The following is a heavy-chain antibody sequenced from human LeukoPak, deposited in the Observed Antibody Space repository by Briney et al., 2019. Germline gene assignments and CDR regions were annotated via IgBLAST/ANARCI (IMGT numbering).Heavy chain of an antibody. J-gene: IGHJ4*02. D-gene: IGHD4-17*01. CDR3: ARAGYGDSDFDY. Sequence: SETLSLTCTVSGGSISSYYLRWIRQPPGKGLEWIGYIYYSGSTNYNPSLKSRVTISVDTSKNQFSLKLNSVTAADTAVYYCARAGYGDSDFDYWGQGTLVTVSS. CDR1: GGSISSYY. V-gene: IGHV4-59*08. CDR2: IYYSGST.